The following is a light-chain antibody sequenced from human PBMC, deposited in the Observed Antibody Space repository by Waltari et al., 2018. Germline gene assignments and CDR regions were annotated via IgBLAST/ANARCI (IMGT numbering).Light chain of an antibody. J-gene: IGKJ1*01. CDR3: QQYAGSPWT. Sequence: EIVLTQSPATLSLSTGERATLSCGASQSVASNYLAWYQQKPGLAPRLLIYDASSRATGIPARFSGSGSGTDFTLTISRLEPEDFAVYFCQQYAGSPWTFGQGTKVEIK. CDR2: DAS. CDR1: QSVASNY. V-gene: IGKV3D-20*01.